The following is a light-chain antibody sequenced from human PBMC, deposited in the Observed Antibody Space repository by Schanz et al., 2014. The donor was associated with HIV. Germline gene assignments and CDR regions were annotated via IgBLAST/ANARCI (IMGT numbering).Light chain of an antibody. J-gene: IGKJ1*01. Sequence: DIQMTRSPSSVSASVGDRVTITCRASQAIAGWLAWYQQKPGKAPKLLIYAASSLQGGVPSRFSGSGSGTDFTLTISSLQPEDFATYYCLQAYSFPQTFGQGTKVEIK. CDR2: AAS. CDR3: LQAYSFPQT. V-gene: IGKV1-12*01. CDR1: QAIAGW.